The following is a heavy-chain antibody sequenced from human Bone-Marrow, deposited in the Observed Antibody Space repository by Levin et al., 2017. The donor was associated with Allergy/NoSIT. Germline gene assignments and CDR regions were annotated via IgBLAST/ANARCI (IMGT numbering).Heavy chain of an antibody. CDR1: GFTFSSYA. D-gene: IGHD3-3*01. J-gene: IGHJ6*02. V-gene: IGHV3-30-3*01. Sequence: LSLTCAASGFTFSSYAMHWVRQAPGKGLEWVAVISYDGSNKYYADSVKGRFTISRDNSKNTLYLQMNSLRAEDTAVYYCAREGGYYTYYYYYYGMDVWGQGTTVTVSS. CDR2: ISYDGSNK. CDR3: AREGGYYTYYYYYYGMDV.